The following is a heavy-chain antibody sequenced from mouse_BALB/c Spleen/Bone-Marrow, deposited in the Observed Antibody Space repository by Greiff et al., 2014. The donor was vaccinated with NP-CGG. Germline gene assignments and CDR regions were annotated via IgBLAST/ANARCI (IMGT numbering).Heavy chain of an antibody. D-gene: IGHD1-1*01. J-gene: IGHJ2*01. CDR1: GYTFTDYA. Sequence: VQLQQSGPELVRPGVSVKISCKGSGYTFTDYAMHWVKQSHAKSLEWIGVINTYSGDANYNPKFKGKATMTVDKSSSTAYMELARLTSEDSAIYYCARDYGSSHFDHWGQGSTLTVSS. V-gene: IGHV1-67*01. CDR2: INTYSGDA. CDR3: ARDYGSSHFDH.